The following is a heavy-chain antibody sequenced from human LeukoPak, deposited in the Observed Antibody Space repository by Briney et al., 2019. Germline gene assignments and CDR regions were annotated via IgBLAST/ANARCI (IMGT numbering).Heavy chain of an antibody. J-gene: IGHJ3*02. Sequence: SETLSLTCTVSGGSISSSSYYWGWIRQPPGKGLEWIGSIYYSGSTYYNPSLKSRVTISVDTSKNQFSLKLSSVTAADTAVYYCARSDLRFLDDAFDIWGQGTMVTVSS. CDR2: IYYSGST. D-gene: IGHD3-3*01. V-gene: IGHV4-39*01. CDR1: GGSISSSSYY. CDR3: ARSDLRFLDDAFDI.